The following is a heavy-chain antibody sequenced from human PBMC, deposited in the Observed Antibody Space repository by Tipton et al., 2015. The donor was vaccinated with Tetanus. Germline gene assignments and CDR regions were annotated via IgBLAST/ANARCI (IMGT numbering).Heavy chain of an antibody. V-gene: IGHV3-74*01. CDR3: ARDAGGGTPFDS. J-gene: IGHJ4*02. Sequence: SLRLSCAASGFTISSYWIHWVRQVPGKGLLWVARMTTDASNTAYADFVKGRFTLSRDNAKNTLYLQMNSLRAEDTAVYYCARDAGGGTPFDSWGQGTLVTVSS. D-gene: IGHD3-10*01. CDR2: MTTDASNT. CDR1: GFTISSYW.